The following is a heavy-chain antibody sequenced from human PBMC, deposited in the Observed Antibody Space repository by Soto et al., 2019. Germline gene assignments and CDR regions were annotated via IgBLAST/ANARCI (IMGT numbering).Heavy chain of an antibody. CDR2: INPSGGST. J-gene: IGHJ6*02. D-gene: IGHD3-22*01. CDR3: AREPVVVITYYYYYGMDV. V-gene: IGHV1-46*01. CDR1: GYTFTSYY. Sequence: GASVKVSCKASGYTFTSYYMHWVRQAPGQGLEWMGIINPSGGSTSYAQKFQGRVTMTRDTSTSTVYMELSSLRSEDTAVYYCAREPVVVITYYYYYGMDVWGQGTTVTVS.